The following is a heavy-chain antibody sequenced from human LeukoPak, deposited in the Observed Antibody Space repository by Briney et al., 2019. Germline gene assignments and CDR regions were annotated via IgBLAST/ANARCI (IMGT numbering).Heavy chain of an antibody. Sequence: SETLSLTCTVSGDSISSYYWNWIRQPPGRGLEWIGSIHYSGSTNYNPSLKSRVTISLDTSKNQFFLKLSSVTAADTAVYYCARDDSSGYYVFDYWGQGTRVTVSS. V-gene: IGHV4-59*01. CDR1: GDSISSYY. CDR3: ARDDSSGYYVFDY. D-gene: IGHD3-22*01. CDR2: IHYSGST. J-gene: IGHJ4*02.